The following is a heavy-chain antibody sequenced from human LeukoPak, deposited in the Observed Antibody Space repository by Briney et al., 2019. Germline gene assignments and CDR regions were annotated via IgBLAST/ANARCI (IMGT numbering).Heavy chain of an antibody. V-gene: IGHV4-38-2*01. D-gene: IGHD1-20*01. CDR1: GASSSDPYY. CDR2: IYVNGDT. J-gene: IGHJ5*02. Sequence: SETLSLTCAVSGASSSDPYYWGWIRPPPERGLQWIGTIYVNGDTFYNPSLKSRVTISEDTSKNQLSLTLTSVTAADTAIYYCARGYNWIDGAFDPWGQGALVTVSS. CDR3: ARGYNWIDGAFDP.